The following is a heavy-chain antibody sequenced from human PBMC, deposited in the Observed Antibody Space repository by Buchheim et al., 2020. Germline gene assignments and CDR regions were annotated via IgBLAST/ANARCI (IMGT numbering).Heavy chain of an antibody. J-gene: IGHJ4*02. CDR1: GDTLSFTFSW. D-gene: IGHD3-10*01. V-gene: IGHV3-15*01. CDR2: IRSIKDGGTV. CDR3: STDWFHTYKE. Sequence: EVQLVESGGDVVKPGGSLRLSCTASGDTLSFTFSWMNWVRQAPGRGLEWVGRIRSIKDGGTVDYAPSVKGRFTISRDDSADTVYLQMDSLRTEDTALYYCSTDWFHTYKEWGQGTL.